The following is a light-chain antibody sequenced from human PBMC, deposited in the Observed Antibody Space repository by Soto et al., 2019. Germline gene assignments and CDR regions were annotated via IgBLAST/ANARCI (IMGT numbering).Light chain of an antibody. CDR2: DAS. CDR3: QHRYNWLIT. Sequence: EIVLTQSPATLSLSPGERATLSCRASQSVGSYLGWYQQKPGQAPRLLIYDASNRATGIPARFSGSGSGTDFTLTISSLEPEDFAVYYCQHRYNWLITFGQGTRLEIK. J-gene: IGKJ5*01. CDR1: QSVGSY. V-gene: IGKV3-11*01.